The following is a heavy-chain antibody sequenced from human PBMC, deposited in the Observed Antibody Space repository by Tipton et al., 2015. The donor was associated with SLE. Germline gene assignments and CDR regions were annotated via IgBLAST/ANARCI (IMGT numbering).Heavy chain of an antibody. CDR2: IYYSGST. V-gene: IGHV4-61*01. CDR3: ARENSGAFDF. D-gene: IGHD1-26*01. CDR1: GGSISSGSYY. Sequence: TLSLTCTVSGGSISSGSYYWSWIRQPPGKGLEWIGYIYYSGSTNYNPSLKSRVTISVDTSKNQFSLRLSSVTAADTAVYYCARENSGAFDFWGQGTMVTVSS. J-gene: IGHJ3*01.